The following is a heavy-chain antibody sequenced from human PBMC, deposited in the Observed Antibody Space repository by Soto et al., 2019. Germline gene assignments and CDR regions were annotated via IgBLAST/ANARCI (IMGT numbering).Heavy chain of an antibody. CDR2: ISGSGGST. J-gene: IGHJ4*02. D-gene: IGHD3-22*01. V-gene: IGHV3-23*01. Sequence: EVQLLESGGGLVQPGGSLRLSCAASGFTFSSYAMSWVRQAPGKGLEWVSAISGSGGSTYYADSVKGRFTISRDNSKNTLYLQMNSLRAEDTAVYYCAKVPGYYYDSSGYYVYWGQGTLVTVSS. CDR1: GFTFSSYA. CDR3: AKVPGYYYDSSGYYVY.